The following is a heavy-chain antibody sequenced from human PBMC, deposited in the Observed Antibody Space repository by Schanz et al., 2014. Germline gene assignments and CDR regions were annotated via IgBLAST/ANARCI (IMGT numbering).Heavy chain of an antibody. J-gene: IGHJ4*02. V-gene: IGHV3-23*05. Sequence: EVQLVESGGGLVQPGGSLRLSCAASGFTFSNHALSWVRQAPGKGLEWVSTIYSSGSTYYADSVKGRFTISRDNLKNTVYLQMNSLRAGDTAVYYCAKDGRLPYYGTGSDFDYWGQGTLVAVSS. CDR3: AKDGRLPYYGTGSDFDY. CDR1: GFTFSNHA. CDR2: IYSSGST. D-gene: IGHD3-22*01.